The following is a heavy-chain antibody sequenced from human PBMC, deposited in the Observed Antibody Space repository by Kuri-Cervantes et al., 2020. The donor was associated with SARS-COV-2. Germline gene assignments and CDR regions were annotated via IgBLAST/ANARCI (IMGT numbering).Heavy chain of an antibody. J-gene: IGHJ3*02. D-gene: IGHD4-17*01. CDR2: ISSSSTI. Sequence: GGSLRLSCAASGFTFSSYGMHWVRQAPGKGLEWVSYISSSSTIYYADSVKGRFTISRDNAKNSLYLQMNSLRAEDTAVYYCAKFSDYGDSPDAFDIWGQGTMVTVSS. CDR1: GFTFSSYG. CDR3: AKFSDYGDSPDAFDI. V-gene: IGHV3-48*01.